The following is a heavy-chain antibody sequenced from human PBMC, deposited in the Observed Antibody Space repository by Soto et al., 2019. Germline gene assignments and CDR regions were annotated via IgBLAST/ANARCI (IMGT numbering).Heavy chain of an antibody. D-gene: IGHD4-17*01. V-gene: IGHV4-31*03. CDR2: IYYSGST. Sequence: QVQLQESGPGLVKPSQTLSLTCTVSGGSISSGGYYWSWIRQHPGKGLEWIGYIYYSGSTYYNPSLKSRVTISVATSKNQFSLKLSSVTAADTAVYYCARGDYGGQHFDYWGQGTLVTVSS. J-gene: IGHJ4*02. CDR3: ARGDYGGQHFDY. CDR1: GGSISSGGYY.